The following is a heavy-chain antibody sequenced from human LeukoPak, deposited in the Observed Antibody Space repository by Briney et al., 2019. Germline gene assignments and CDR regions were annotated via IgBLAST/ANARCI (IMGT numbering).Heavy chain of an antibody. Sequence: PSETLSLTCTVSGGSISSSSYYWGWIRQPPGKGLEWIGSIYYSGSTYYNPSLKSRVTISVDTSKNQFSLKLSSVTAADTAVYYCARILRYPSYDFDNWGQGTLVTVSS. CDR2: IYYSGST. CDR1: GGSISSSSYY. V-gene: IGHV4-39*07. D-gene: IGHD1-26*01. J-gene: IGHJ4*02. CDR3: ARILRYPSYDFDN.